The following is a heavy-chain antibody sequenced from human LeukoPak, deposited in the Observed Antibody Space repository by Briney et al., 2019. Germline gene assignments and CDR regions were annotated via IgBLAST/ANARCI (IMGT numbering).Heavy chain of an antibody. CDR3: VRDPSADDY. D-gene: IGHD2-2*01. CDR2: INPNSGGT. J-gene: IGHJ4*02. Sequence: GASVKVSCKASGYTFTGYYMHWVRQAPGQGLEWMGWINPNSGGTNYAQKFQGRVTMTRDTSISTACMELSRLRSDDTAVYYCVRDPSADDYWGQGTLVTVSS. CDR1: GYTFTGYY. V-gene: IGHV1-2*02.